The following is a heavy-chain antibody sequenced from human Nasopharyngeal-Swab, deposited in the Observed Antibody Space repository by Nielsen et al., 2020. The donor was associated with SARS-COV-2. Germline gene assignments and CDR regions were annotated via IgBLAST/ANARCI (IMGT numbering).Heavy chain of an antibody. CDR3: ARDEYSSSWYPDY. CDR2: ISYDGSNK. J-gene: IGHJ4*02. Sequence: SCAASGFTFSSYGMHSVRQAPGKGLEWVAVISYDGSNKYYADSVKGRFTISRENSKNTLYLQMNSLRAEDTAVYYCARDEYSSSWYPDYWGQGTLVTVSS. V-gene: IGHV3-30*03. D-gene: IGHD6-13*01. CDR1: GFTFSSYG.